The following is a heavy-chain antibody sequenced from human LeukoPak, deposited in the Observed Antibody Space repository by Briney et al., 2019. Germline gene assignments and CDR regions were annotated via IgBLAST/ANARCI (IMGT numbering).Heavy chain of an antibody. D-gene: IGHD3-10*01. J-gene: IGHJ4*02. Sequence: SETLSLTCTVSGVSISSSGYYWGWIRQPPGKGLEWIGSIYYSGGTYCNPSLRSRVTISVDTSKNQFSLKLSSVTVADTAVYYCAGKHMVRGVIIRDYWGQGTLVTVSS. CDR2: IYYSGGT. V-gene: IGHV4-39*01. CDR1: GVSISSSGYY. CDR3: AGKHMVRGVIIRDY.